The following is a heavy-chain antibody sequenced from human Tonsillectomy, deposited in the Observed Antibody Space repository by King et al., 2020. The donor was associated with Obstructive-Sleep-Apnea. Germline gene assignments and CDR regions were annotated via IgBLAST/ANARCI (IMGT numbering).Heavy chain of an antibody. CDR3: AREARPADFWSGPPPGYYYGMDV. Sequence: VQLVQSGGEVKKPGASVTVSCKASGYTFTSYGISWVRQAPGQGLEWMGWISPYNDNTKYAQNLQGRVTMTTDKSTRTAYMELRSLRSDDTAVYYCAREARPADFWSGPPPGYYYGMDVWGQGTTVTVSS. V-gene: IGHV1-18*04. CDR1: GYTFTSYG. D-gene: IGHD3-3*01. CDR2: ISPYNDNT. J-gene: IGHJ6*02.